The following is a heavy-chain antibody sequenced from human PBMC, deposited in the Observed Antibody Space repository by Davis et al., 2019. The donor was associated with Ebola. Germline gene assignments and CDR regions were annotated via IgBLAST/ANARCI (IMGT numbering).Heavy chain of an antibody. V-gene: IGHV3-30*18. CDR1: GFTFSSYG. Sequence: GESLKISCAASGFTFSSYGMHWVRQAPGKGLEWVAVISYDGSNKYYADSVKGRFTISRDNSKNTLYLQMNSLRAEDTAVYYCAKDAAIMFGWFDPWGQGTLVTVSS. CDR2: ISYDGSNK. D-gene: IGHD2-2*02. J-gene: IGHJ5*02. CDR3: AKDAAIMFGWFDP.